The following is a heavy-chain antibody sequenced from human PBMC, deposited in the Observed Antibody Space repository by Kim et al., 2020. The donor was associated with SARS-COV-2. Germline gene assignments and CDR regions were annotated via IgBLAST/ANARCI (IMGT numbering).Heavy chain of an antibody. D-gene: IGHD1-7*01. CDR3: ARAMKLELAFDY. V-gene: IGHV4-4*02. J-gene: IGHJ4*02. Sequence: NYNPSLKSRVTISVDKSKNQFSLKLSSVTAADTAVYYCARAMKLELAFDYWGQGTLVTVSS.